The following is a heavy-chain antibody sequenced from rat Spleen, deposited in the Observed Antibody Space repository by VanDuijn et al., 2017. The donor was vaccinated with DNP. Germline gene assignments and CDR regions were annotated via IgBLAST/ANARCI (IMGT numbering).Heavy chain of an antibody. CDR2: ISYSGST. CDR1: GHSITSNY. D-gene: IGHD1-11*01. Sequence: EVLLQESGPGLVKPSQSLSLTCSVTGHSITSNYWAWIRKFPGNKMEWMGYISYSGSTGYNPSLKSRISITRDTSKNQFFLQLNSVTTEDTATYYCARGLNYGGYNYYWYFDFWGPGTMVTVSS. CDR3: ARGLNYGGYNYYWYFDF. V-gene: IGHV3-1*01. J-gene: IGHJ1*01.